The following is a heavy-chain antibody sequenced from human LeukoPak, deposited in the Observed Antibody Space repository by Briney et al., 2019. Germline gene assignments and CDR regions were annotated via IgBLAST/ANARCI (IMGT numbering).Heavy chain of an antibody. CDR3: ARQGVVGATSKWAFDI. CDR2: IIPIFGTA. CDR1: GGTFSSYA. Sequence: SVKVSCKASGGTFSSYAISWVRQAPGQGLEWMGGIIPIFGTANYAQKFQGRVTITADKSTSTAYMELSSLRSEDTAAYYCARQGVVGATSKWAFDIWGQGTMVTVSS. V-gene: IGHV1-69*06. J-gene: IGHJ3*02. D-gene: IGHD1-26*01.